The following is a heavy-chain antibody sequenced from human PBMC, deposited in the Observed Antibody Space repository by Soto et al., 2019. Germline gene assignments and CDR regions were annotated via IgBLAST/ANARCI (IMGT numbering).Heavy chain of an antibody. CDR1: GYTFTSYG. J-gene: IGHJ4*02. CDR2: ISGYNGNS. CDR3: AREDIQDSVVVVVAPEGLGY. V-gene: IGHV1-18*01. D-gene: IGHD2-15*01. Sequence: QVQLVQSGAEVKKPGASVKVSCKASGYTFTSYGISWVRQAPGQGLEWMGRISGYNGNSNYAQNLQGRVTMTTDAPTSTAYKELRSMRSHDTAVYYCAREDIQDSVVVVVAPEGLGYWGQGTLVTVSS.